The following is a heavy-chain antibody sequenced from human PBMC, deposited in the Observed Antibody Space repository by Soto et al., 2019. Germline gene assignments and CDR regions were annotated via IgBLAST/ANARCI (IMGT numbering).Heavy chain of an antibody. Sequence: QITLKESGPTLVKPTQTVTLTCTFSGFSLSTSGVGVGWIRQSPGKTLEWLALIYWNDSKHYSPSLKNRLTISKDTSRNQLVRTMTNMDPVDTATYFCAAAPHCSGGYCRGHYYSMDVWGQGTTVTVSS. V-gene: IGHV2-5*01. J-gene: IGHJ6*02. D-gene: IGHD2-15*01. CDR2: IYWNDSK. CDR3: AAAPHCSGGYCRGHYYSMDV. CDR1: GFSLSTSGVG.